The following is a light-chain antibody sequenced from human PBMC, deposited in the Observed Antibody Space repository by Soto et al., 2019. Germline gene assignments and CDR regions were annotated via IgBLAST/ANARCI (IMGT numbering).Light chain of an antibody. V-gene: IGLV1-44*01. CDR2: SNN. J-gene: IGLJ1*01. Sequence: QSVLTQAPSASGTPGQRVSISCSGSRSNIGSNTVNWYQQLPGTAPKLLIYSNNQRPSGVPDRFSGSKSGTSASLAISGLQSEDEADYYCAAWDYSLNGYVFGTGTKLTVL. CDR3: AAWDYSLNGYV. CDR1: RSNIGSNT.